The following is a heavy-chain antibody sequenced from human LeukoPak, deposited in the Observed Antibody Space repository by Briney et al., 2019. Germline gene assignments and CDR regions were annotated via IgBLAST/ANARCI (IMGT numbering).Heavy chain of an antibody. CDR2: IKSKTDGGTT. J-gene: IGHJ4*02. Sequence: GGSLRLSCAASGFTFSNAWMSWVRQAPGKGLEWVGRIKSKTDGGTTDYAAPVKGRFTISKDDSKNTLYLQMDSLKTGDTAVYYCTTVGSGSYYNSGSDYWGQGTLVTVSS. CDR3: TTVGSGSYYNSGSDY. CDR1: GFTFSNAW. D-gene: IGHD3-10*01. V-gene: IGHV3-15*01.